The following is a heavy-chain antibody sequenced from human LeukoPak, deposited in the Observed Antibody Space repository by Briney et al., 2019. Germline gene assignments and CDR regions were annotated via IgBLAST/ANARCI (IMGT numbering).Heavy chain of an antibody. J-gene: IGHJ6*03. CDR2: IYYSGST. V-gene: IGHV4-59*01. CDR1: GGSISSYY. Sequence: SETLSLTCTVSGGSISSYYWSWIRQPPGKGLEWIGYIYYSGSTNYNPSLKSRVTISVDTSKNQFSLKLSSVTAADTAVYYCAGGIVGATTGYYYYYMDVWGKGTTVTISS. D-gene: IGHD1-26*01. CDR3: AGGIVGATTGYYYYYMDV.